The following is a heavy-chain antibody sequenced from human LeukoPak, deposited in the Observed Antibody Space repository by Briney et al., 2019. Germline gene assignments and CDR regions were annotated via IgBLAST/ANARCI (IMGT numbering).Heavy chain of an antibody. CDR2: IYYSGST. D-gene: IGHD6-19*01. Sequence: PSETLSLTCAVYGASFSGYYWSWIRQPPGKGLEWIGYIYYSGSTNYNPSLKSRVTISVDTSKNQFSLKLSSVTAADTAVYYCARVAVAGGALYYYYYGMDVWGQGTTVTVSS. J-gene: IGHJ6*02. CDR3: ARVAVAGGALYYYYYGMDV. CDR1: GASFSGYY. V-gene: IGHV4-59*01.